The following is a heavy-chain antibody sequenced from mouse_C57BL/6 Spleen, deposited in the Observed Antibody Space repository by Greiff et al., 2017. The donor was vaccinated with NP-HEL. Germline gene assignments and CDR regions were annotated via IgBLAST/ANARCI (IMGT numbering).Heavy chain of an antibody. CDR1: GFTFSDYY. CDR3: ARQREYYGSSYVRYFDY. D-gene: IGHD1-1*01. V-gene: IGHV5-12*01. J-gene: IGHJ2*01. CDR2: ISNGGGST. Sequence: EVQVVESGGGLVQPGGSLKLSCAASGFTFSDYYMYWVRQTPEKRLEWVAYISNGGGSTYYPDTVKGRFTISRDNAKNTLYLQMSRLKSEDTAMYYCARQREYYGSSYVRYFDYWGQGTTLTVSS.